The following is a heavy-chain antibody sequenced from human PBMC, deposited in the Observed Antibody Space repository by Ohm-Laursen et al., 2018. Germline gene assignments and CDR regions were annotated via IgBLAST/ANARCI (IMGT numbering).Heavy chain of an antibody. CDR1: GFTFSHNW. J-gene: IGHJ3*02. Sequence: SLSLSCTAFGFTFSHNWESWVCHPPGQGMEWVGRIKSKTDGGTTDYAAPVKGRFTISRDDSKNTLYPQMNSLKTEDTAVYYCASGLPAYYAFNIWGQGTMVTVSS. CDR2: IKSKTDGGTT. V-gene: IGHV3-15*01. D-gene: IGHD3-10*01. CDR3: ASGLPAYYAFNI.